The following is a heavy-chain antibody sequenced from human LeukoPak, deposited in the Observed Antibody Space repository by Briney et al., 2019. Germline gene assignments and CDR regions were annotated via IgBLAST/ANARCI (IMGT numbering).Heavy chain of an antibody. CDR2: IKEDGTYT. CDR1: GFFFIKYW. CDR3: ARDFDMGITPGDDFDF. V-gene: IGHV3-74*01. D-gene: IGHD3-9*01. J-gene: IGHJ4*02. Sequence: PGGSLLLSCAASGFFFIKYWMHWVRQPPGEGLVWVARIKEDGTYTSYADSVKRRFTISRDNAMNTVFLQMNSLRAEDTAVYYCARDFDMGITPGDDFDFWGQGTLVTVSS.